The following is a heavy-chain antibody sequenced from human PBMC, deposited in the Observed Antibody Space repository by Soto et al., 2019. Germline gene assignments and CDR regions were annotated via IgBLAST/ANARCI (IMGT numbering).Heavy chain of an antibody. V-gene: IGHV4-31*03. D-gene: IGHD3-10*01. CDR3: ARDYGSGSYDY. CDR1: GGSICSGGYY. J-gene: IGHJ4*02. CDR2: IYYSGST. Sequence: SESLSLTCTVSGGSICSGGYYWSWIRQHPGKGLEWIGYIYYSGSTYYNPSLKSRVTISVDTSKNQFSLKLSSVTAADTAVYYCARDYGSGSYDYWGQGTRVTVSS.